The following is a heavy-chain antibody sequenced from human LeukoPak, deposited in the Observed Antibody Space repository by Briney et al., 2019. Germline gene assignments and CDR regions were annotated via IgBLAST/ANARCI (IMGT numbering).Heavy chain of an antibody. Sequence: SETLSLTCTVSGGSISSSSYYWGWIRQPPGKGLEWIGSIYYSGSTYYNPSLKSRVTISVDTSKNQFSLKLSSVTAADTAVYYCAYRWIQLSHFVYWGQGTLVTVSS. J-gene: IGHJ4*02. D-gene: IGHD5-18*01. CDR3: AYRWIQLSHFVY. V-gene: IGHV4-39*07. CDR2: IYYSGST. CDR1: GGSISSSSYY.